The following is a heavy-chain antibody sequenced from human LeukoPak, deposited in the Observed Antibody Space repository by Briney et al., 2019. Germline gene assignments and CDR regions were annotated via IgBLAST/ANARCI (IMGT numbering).Heavy chain of an antibody. J-gene: IGHJ6*02. D-gene: IGHD1-1*01. CDR2: IRSNSEVK. CDR3: ARGRQLTARSALDV. V-gene: IGHV3-48*02. Sequence: GGSLRLSCSASGFSFSSHAMHWVRQTPGKGLEWISYIRSNSEVKFYAGSVKGRFTISRDDGKSSLYLHMNSLRDEDTAVYYCARGRQLTARSALDVWGRGTTVVVSS. CDR1: GFSFSSHA.